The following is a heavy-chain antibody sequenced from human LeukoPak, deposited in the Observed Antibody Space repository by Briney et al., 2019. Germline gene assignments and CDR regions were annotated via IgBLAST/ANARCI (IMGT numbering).Heavy chain of an antibody. CDR1: GYTFTSYG. CDR3: ARDRPYGSGSYHPY. Sequence: GASVKVSCKASGYTFTSYGISWVRQAPGQGLEWMGWINPNSGGTNYAQKFQGRVTMTRDTSISTAYMELSRLRSDDTAVYYCARDRPYGSGSYHPYWGQGTLVTVSS. D-gene: IGHD3-10*01. V-gene: IGHV1-2*02. J-gene: IGHJ4*02. CDR2: INPNSGGT.